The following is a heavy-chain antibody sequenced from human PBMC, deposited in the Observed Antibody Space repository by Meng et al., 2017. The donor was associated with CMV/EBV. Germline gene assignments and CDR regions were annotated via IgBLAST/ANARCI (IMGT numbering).Heavy chain of an antibody. D-gene: IGHD6-19*01. J-gene: IGHJ5*02. Sequence: QVQLVQSGAEVKKPGASVKFSCRASGYTFTSYGISWVRQAPGQGLEWMGWISAYNGNTNYAQKLQGRVTMTTDTSTSTAYMELRSLRSDDTAVYYCARDPGIAVADDRFDPWGQGTLVTVSS. CDR1: GYTFTSYG. V-gene: IGHV1-18*01. CDR2: ISAYNGNT. CDR3: ARDPGIAVADDRFDP.